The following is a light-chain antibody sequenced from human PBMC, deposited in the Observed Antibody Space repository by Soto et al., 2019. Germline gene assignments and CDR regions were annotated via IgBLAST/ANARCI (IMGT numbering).Light chain of an antibody. V-gene: IGLV1-44*01. CDR1: TSNIAGNT. Sequence: QAMVTQPPSLSGTPGQRVTISCSGSTSNIAGNTVHWYQHLPETAPKLLIYIDDQWPSGVPDRFSGSKSGTSASLAISGLQSEGEADYYCATWDDSLNAAVFGGGTQLTVL. CDR3: ATWDDSLNAAV. CDR2: IDD. J-gene: IGLJ7*01.